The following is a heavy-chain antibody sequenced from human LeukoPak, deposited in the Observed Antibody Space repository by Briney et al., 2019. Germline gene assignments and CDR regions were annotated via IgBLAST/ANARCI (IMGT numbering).Heavy chain of an antibody. V-gene: IGHV4-61*02. D-gene: IGHD6-19*01. CDR2: ISSSGST. CDR1: GDSISSGDYY. Sequence: SQTLSLTCTVSGDSISSGDYYWSWIRQPAGKGLEWIGRISSSGSTNYNPSLKSRVTISVDTSKNQFSLKLSSVTAADTAVYYCARAAYNSGWYFDYWGQGTLVTVSS. J-gene: IGHJ4*02. CDR3: ARAAYNSGWYFDY.